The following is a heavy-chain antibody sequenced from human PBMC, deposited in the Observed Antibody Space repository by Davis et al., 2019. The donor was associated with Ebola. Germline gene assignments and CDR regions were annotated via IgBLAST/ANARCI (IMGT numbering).Heavy chain of an antibody. J-gene: IGHJ6*02. CDR3: TRLDYGMDA. Sequence: PGGSLRLSCAAFGFTFSVSAIHWVRQASGKGPEWIGRIRTRTNNYATAYAASVKGRFTVSRDDSKNTAYLQMNSLKTEDTAVYYCTRLDYGMDAWGRGTTVTVSS. CDR2: IRTRTNNYAT. CDR1: GFTFSVSA. V-gene: IGHV3-73*01.